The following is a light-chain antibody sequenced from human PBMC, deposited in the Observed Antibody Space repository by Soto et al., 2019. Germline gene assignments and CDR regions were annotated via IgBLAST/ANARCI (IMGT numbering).Light chain of an antibody. J-gene: IGKJ5*01. CDR3: QQRNVWPPIT. CDR1: QHIWSY. CDR2: DAS. V-gene: IGKV3-11*01. Sequence: EIVLTQSPATLSSSPGERATLSCRASQHIWSYLAWYQQKPGQAPRLVIYDASLRANGVPARFGGSGSGTDFTLTINSLEPEDFAVYYCQQRNVWPPITFGQGTRLEIK.